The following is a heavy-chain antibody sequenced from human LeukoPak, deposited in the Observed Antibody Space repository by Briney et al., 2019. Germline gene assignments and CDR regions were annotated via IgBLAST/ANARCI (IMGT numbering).Heavy chain of an antibody. V-gene: IGHV3-21*01. CDR3: ARRGYHDYSGFDY. Sequence: GGSLRLSCAGSEFTFSSYSMNWVRQAPGKGLEWVSSISGWSSDIYYADSVKGRFTISRDNSKNSLYLQMKGLRAEDTALYYCARRGYHDYSGFDYWGQGTLVTVSS. CDR1: EFTFSSYS. CDR2: ISGWSSDI. D-gene: IGHD3-16*01. J-gene: IGHJ4*02.